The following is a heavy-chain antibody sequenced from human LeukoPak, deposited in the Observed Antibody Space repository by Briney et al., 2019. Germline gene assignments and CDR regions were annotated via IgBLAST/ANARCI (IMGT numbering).Heavy chain of an antibody. CDR3: ARDSATVTSTSSWFDP. J-gene: IGHJ5*02. V-gene: IGHV3-74*01. Sequence: GGSLRLSCAASGFTFSDTWMHWVRQVPGKGLVWVSRIRGDGSDARYAESVKGRFTISRDNAKNTLYLQMNSLRAEDTAVYYCARDSATVTSTSSWFDPWGLGTLVTVSS. CDR2: IRGDGSDA. D-gene: IGHD4-17*01. CDR1: GFTFSDTW.